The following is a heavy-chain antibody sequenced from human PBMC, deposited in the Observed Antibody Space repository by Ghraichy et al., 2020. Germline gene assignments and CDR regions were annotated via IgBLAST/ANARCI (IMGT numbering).Heavy chain of an antibody. D-gene: IGHD2-15*01. CDR2: IHFGDADT. CDR1: GFTVSSSV. J-gene: IGHJ5*02. CDR3: TNTISYCSGSRCYSGWFDP. Sequence: GGSLRLSCAASGFTVSSSVMSWVRQAPGKGLEWVSDIHFGDADTFYADSVRGRFTISRDNSNNTLFLHMNSLGVEDTAVYYCTNTISYCSGSRCYSGWFDPWGQGTLITVS. V-gene: IGHV3-23*01.